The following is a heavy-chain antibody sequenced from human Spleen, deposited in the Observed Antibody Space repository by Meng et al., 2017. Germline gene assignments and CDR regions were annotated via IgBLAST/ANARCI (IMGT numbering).Heavy chain of an antibody. Sequence: ASVKVSCKASGYIFIDHYIHWVRQAPGQGLEWMGWINPNSGDTNYAQKFQGRVTMTRDTSIGTAYMELRRLGSDDTAMYYCARDSQWLAYYYYGMDVWGQETTVT. CDR1: GYIFIDHY. J-gene: IGHJ6*02. V-gene: IGHV1-2*02. CDR3: ARDSQWLAYYYYGMDV. D-gene: IGHD6-19*01. CDR2: INPNSGDT.